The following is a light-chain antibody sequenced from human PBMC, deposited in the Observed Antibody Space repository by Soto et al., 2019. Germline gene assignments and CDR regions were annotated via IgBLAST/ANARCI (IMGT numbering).Light chain of an antibody. V-gene: IGKV1-39*01. CDR1: QSISIY. Sequence: DIPLTHSQSYLSASLCYRYTITHRASQSISIYLNSYHQKPGKAPKLLIFAASSLQSGVPSRFSGSRSGPDFTLTISSLQPEDFATYYCQQSYSSPPTFGQGTKVDIK. CDR2: AAS. J-gene: IGKJ1*01. CDR3: QQSYSSPPT.